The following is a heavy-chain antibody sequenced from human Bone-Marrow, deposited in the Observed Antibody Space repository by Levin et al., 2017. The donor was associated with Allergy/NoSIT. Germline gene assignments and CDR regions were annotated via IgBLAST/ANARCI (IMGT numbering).Heavy chain of an antibody. D-gene: IGHD2-8*01. J-gene: IGHJ4*01. V-gene: IGHV3-30*03. CDR3: ARTGVNLRLDFDS. CDR1: GFTFENHG. CDR2: LSYDGTTE. Sequence: GESLKISCVGSGFTFENHGIHWVRQAPGRGLEWLSVLSYDGTTEYLADFVKGRLTMSRDNSKNMVYLHIHSLRPDDTAVYYCARTGVNLRLDFDSWGHGILVTVSS.